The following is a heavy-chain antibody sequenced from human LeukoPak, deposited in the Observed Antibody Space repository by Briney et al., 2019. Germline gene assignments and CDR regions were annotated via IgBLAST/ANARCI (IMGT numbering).Heavy chain of an antibody. CDR1: GFPFSNYA. Sequence: GGSLRLPCAASGFPFSNYAMNWVRQAPGKGLEWVSAISGDSVTTYYTDSVKGRFTISRDNSKYTLYLQVSSLRAEDTAVYYCARKLLQYDRDGPSFDDWGQGALVTVSS. CDR3: ARKLLQYDRDGPSFDD. J-gene: IGHJ4*02. CDR2: ISGDSVTT. V-gene: IGHV3-23*01. D-gene: IGHD5-24*01.